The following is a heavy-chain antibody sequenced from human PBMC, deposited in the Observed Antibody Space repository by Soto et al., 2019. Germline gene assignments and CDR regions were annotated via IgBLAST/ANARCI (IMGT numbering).Heavy chain of an antibody. V-gene: IGHV3-23*01. D-gene: IGHD3-10*01. Sequence: LRLSCAASGFTFSSYAMSLGRQAPGKGLEWVSAISGSGGSTYYADSVKGRFTISRDNSKNTLYLQMNSLRAEDTAVYYCAKSGDYYGSGRAFDYWGQGTLVTVSS. J-gene: IGHJ4*02. CDR2: ISGSGGST. CDR3: AKSGDYYGSGRAFDY. CDR1: GFTFSSYA.